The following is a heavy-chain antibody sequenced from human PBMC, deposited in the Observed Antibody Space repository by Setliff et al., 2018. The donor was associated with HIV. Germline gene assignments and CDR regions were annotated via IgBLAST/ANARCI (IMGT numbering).Heavy chain of an antibody. CDR3: IARY. Sequence: GGSLRLSCVVSGLTFSNAWLTWVRQAPGKGLEWVGRIKSKTDGETLDYAAPVRGRFTISRDDSKNTLYLEMSSLQAEDSAVYYCIARYWGQGTLVTVSS. J-gene: IGHJ4*02. CDR1: GLTFSNAW. CDR2: IKSKTDGETL. V-gene: IGHV3-15*01.